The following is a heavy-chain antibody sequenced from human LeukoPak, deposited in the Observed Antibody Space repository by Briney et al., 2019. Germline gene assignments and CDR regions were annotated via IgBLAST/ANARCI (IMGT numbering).Heavy chain of an antibody. CDR1: GFTFSSYA. CDR2: ISGSGGST. J-gene: IGHJ5*02. D-gene: IGHD6-19*01. CDR3: AKGQKARYSSGWSSFNWFDP. Sequence: GGSLRLSCAASGFTFSSYAMSWVRQAPGKGLEWVSAISGSGGSTYYADSVKGRFTISRDNSKNTLYLQMSSLRAEDTAVYYCAKGQKARYSSGWSSFNWFDPWGQGTLVTVSS. V-gene: IGHV3-23*01.